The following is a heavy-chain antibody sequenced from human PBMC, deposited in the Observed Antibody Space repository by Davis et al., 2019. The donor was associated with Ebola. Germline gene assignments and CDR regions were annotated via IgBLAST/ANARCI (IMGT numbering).Heavy chain of an antibody. CDR3: ARHRYYYDSSGYYLSYFDY. CDR2: IYHSGST. V-gene: IGHV4-30-2*01. J-gene: IGHJ4*02. Sequence: SETLSLTCAVSGGSISSGGYSWSWIRQPPGKGLEWIGYIYHSGSTYYNPSLKSRVTISVDTSKNQFSLKLSSVTAADTAVYYCARHRYYYDSSGYYLSYFDYWGQGTLVTVSS. CDR1: GGSISSGGYS. D-gene: IGHD3-22*01.